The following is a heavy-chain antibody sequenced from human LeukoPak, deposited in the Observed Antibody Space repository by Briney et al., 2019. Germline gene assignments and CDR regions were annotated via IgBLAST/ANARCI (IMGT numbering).Heavy chain of an antibody. CDR3: AKGNCSSTSCTDAFDI. V-gene: IGHV3-23*01. CDR1: GFTFSSYA. CDR2: ISGSGGST. D-gene: IGHD2-2*01. Sequence: GGSLRLSCAASGFTFSSYAMSWVRQAPGKGLEWVSAISGSGGSTYYADSVKGRFTISRDNSKNTLYLQMNSLRAEDTAVYYCAKGNCSSTSCTDAFDIWGQGTMVTVSS. J-gene: IGHJ3*02.